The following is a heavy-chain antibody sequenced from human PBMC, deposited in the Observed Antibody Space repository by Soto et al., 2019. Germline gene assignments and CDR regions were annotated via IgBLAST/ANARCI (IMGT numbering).Heavy chain of an antibody. CDR2: IIPIFGTA. CDR3: ARGLSTRNYGMDV. V-gene: IGHV1-69*13. CDR1: GGTFSSYA. J-gene: IGHJ6*02. D-gene: IGHD2-2*01. Sequence: EASVKVSCKASGGTFSSYAISWVRQAPGQGLEWMGGIIPIFGTANYAQKFQGRVTITADESTSTAYMELSSLRSEDTAVYYCARGLSTRNYGMDVWGQGTMVTVSS.